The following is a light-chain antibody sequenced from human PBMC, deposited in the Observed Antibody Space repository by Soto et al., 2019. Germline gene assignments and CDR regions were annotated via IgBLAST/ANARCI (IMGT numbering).Light chain of an antibody. CDR2: GAS. V-gene: IGKV3-15*01. Sequence: EIVMTQSPATLSVSPGERATLSCRASQSVSSNLAWYQQKPGQAPRLLIYGASTRATGISARFSGSGSGTESTLTISSLHSEDFAVYCCQQYNYWPLTFGGGTKVEIK. CDR3: QQYNYWPLT. J-gene: IGKJ4*01. CDR1: QSVSSN.